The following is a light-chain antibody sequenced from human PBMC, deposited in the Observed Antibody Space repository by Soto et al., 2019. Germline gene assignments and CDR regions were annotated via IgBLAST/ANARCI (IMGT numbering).Light chain of an antibody. V-gene: IGKV3-15*01. J-gene: IGKJ5*01. CDR3: QQYNNWPSIT. CDR1: QSVSSN. Sequence: IVMTESPSTLAVSPGERATLSCRASQSVSSNLAWYQQKPGQAPRLLISGASTRATGIPARFSGSGSGTEFTLTISSLQSEDFAVYYCQQYNNWPSITFGQGTRLEIK. CDR2: GAS.